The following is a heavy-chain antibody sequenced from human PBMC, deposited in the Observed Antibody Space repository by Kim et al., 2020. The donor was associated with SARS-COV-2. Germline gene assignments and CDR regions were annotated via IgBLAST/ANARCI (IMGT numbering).Heavy chain of an antibody. D-gene: IGHD3-3*01. CDR1: GFTFSNAW. V-gene: IGHV3-15*01. CDR3: TRHTYDFWSGYYYFDY. Sequence: GGSLRLSCAASGFTFSNAWMSWVRHAPGKGLEWVGRFKSKTDGGTTDYAAPVKGRFTISRDDSENTLYLQMNSLKTEDTAVYYCTRHTYDFWSGYYYFDYWGQGTLVTVSS. CDR2: FKSKTDGGTT. J-gene: IGHJ4*02.